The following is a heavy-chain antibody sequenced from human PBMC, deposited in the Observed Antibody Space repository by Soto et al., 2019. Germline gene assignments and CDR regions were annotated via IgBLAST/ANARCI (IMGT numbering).Heavy chain of an antibody. J-gene: IGHJ4*02. CDR2: MNPNSGNT. D-gene: IGHD6-19*01. CDR3: ARVGRKYSSGWYYGY. CDR1: GYTFTSYD. V-gene: IGHV1-8*01. Sequence: ASVKVSCKASGYTFTSYDINLVRQATGQGLEWMGWMNPNSGNTGYAQKFQGRVTMTRNTSISTAYMELSSLRSEDTAVYYCARVGRKYSSGWYYGYWGQGALVTVSS.